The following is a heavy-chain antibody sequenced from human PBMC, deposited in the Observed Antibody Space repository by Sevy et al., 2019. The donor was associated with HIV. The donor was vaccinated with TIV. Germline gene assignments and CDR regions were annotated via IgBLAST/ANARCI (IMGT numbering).Heavy chain of an antibody. CDR2: IYYSGST. CDR1: GGSISSYY. D-gene: IGHD2-15*01. CDR3: ARAERGLGYCSGGSCYSGEGFDY. V-gene: IGHV4-59*01. Sequence: SETLSLTCTVSGGSISSYYWSWIRQPPGKGLEWIGYIYYSGSTNYNPSLKSRVTLSVDTSKNQFSLKLSSVTAADTAVYYCARAERGLGYCSGGSCYSGEGFDYWGQGTLVTVSS. J-gene: IGHJ4*02.